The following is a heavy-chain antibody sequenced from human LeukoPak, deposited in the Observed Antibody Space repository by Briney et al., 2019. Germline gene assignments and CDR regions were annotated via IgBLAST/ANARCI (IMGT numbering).Heavy chain of an antibody. CDR1: GFTFSSYA. D-gene: IGHD3-3*01. J-gene: IGHJ4*02. Sequence: GGSLRLSSAASGFTFSSYAMHWVRQAPGKGLEWVAVISYDGSNKYYADSVKGRFTISRDNSKNTLYLQMNSLRAEDTAVYYCARGPRTYYDFWSVTGGFDYWGQGTLVTVSS. CDR2: ISYDGSNK. V-gene: IGHV3-30-3*01. CDR3: ARGPRTYYDFWSVTGGFDY.